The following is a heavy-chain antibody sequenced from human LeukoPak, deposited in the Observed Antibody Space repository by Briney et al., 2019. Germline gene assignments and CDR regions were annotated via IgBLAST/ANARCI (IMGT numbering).Heavy chain of an antibody. V-gene: IGHV3-74*01. CDR2: INSDGSST. CDR1: GFTFSSYW. Sequence: GGSLRLSCAASGFTFSSYWMHWVRQATGKGLVWVSRINSDGSSTSYADSVKGRFTISRDNAKNTLYLQMNSLRAEDTAVYYSARSITMIVGSDVWGKGTTVTVSS. J-gene: IGHJ6*04. D-gene: IGHD3-22*01. CDR3: ARSITMIVGSDV.